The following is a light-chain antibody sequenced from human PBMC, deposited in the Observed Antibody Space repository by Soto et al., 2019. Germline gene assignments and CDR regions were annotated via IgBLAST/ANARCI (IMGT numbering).Light chain of an antibody. Sequence: QSVLTQRPSVSAAPGQKVTISCSGCSSNIGGNSVSWYQQLPGTAPKLLIYDDNKRPSGIPDRFSGSKSGTSATLGITGFQTGDEADYYCGSWDSSLSAYVFGTGTKVTVL. CDR3: GSWDSSLSAYV. CDR1: SSNIGGNS. J-gene: IGLJ1*01. V-gene: IGLV1-51*01. CDR2: DDN.